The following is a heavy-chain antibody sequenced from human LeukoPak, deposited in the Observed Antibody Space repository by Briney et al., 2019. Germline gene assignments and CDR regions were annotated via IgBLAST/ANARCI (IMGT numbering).Heavy chain of an antibody. CDR3: AKSHISSWYSPDY. CDR1: GFTFSSYA. V-gene: IGHV3-30*02. D-gene: IGHD6-13*01. J-gene: IGHJ4*02. Sequence: GGSLRLSCAASGFTFSSYAMSWVRQAPGKGLEWVSFIRYDGTNKYYADSVKGRFTISRDNSKNTLYLQLNSLRAEDTAVYYCAKSHISSWYSPDYWGQGTLVTVSS. CDR2: IRYDGTNK.